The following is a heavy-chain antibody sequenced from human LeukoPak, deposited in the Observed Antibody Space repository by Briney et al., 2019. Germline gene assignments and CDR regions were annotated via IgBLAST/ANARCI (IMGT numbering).Heavy chain of an antibody. D-gene: IGHD6-19*01. CDR3: ARQFRTQWLIRRNNWFDP. J-gene: IGHJ5*02. CDR2: INHSGST. CDR1: GGSIRSSSYY. V-gene: IGHV4-39*01. Sequence: SETLSLTCTVSGGSIRSSSYYWGWIRQPPGKGLEWIGEINHSGSTNYNPSLKSRVTISVDTSKNQFSLKLSSVTAADTAVYYCARQFRTQWLIRRNNWFDPWGQGTLVTVSS.